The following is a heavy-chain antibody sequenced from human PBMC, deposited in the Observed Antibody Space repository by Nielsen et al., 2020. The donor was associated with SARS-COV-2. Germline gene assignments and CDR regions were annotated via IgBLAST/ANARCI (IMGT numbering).Heavy chain of an antibody. D-gene: IGHD3-10*01. Sequence: SETLSLTCTVSGGSISSYYWSWIRQPPGKGLEWIGYIYYSGSTYYNPSLKSRVTISVDTSKNQFSLKLSSVTAADTAVYYCALYGSGSQTLNWFDPWGQGTLVTVSS. CDR1: GGSISSYY. CDR3: ALYGSGSQTLNWFDP. V-gene: IGHV4-59*06. J-gene: IGHJ5*02. CDR2: IYYSGST.